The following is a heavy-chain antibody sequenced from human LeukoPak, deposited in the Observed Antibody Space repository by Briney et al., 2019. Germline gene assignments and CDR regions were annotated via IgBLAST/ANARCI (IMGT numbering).Heavy chain of an antibody. CDR2: IFYTGAT. CDR3: ARRPYSGNDYFDS. J-gene: IGHJ4*02. Sequence: PSETLSLTCTVSGGSISTTSYYWGWIRQPPGKGLEWIGSIFYTGATYYSPSLKSRVTISVDTSRNQFSLRLTSVIPADTAVYYCARRPYSGNDYFDSWGQGTLVTVSS. V-gene: IGHV4-39*01. D-gene: IGHD5-12*01. CDR1: GGSISTTSYY.